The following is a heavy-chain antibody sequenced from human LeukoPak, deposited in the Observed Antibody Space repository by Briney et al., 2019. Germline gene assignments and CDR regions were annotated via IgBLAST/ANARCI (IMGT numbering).Heavy chain of an antibody. CDR2: IKQGGSEK. CDR3: ARGDFPGAPDVVVVPAAISGHFDY. J-gene: IGHJ4*02. Sequence: GGSLRLSCAASGFTFSSYWMSWVRQAPGKGLEWVAHIKQGGSEKYCVDSVEGRFTISRDNATNSMYLQMNRLRAEDTAVYYCARGDFPGAPDVVVVPAAISGHFDYWGQGTLVTVSS. V-gene: IGHV3-7*01. D-gene: IGHD2-2*02. CDR1: GFTFSSYW.